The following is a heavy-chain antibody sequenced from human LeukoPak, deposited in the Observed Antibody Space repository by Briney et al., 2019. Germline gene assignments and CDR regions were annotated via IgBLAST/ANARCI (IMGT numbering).Heavy chain of an antibody. CDR1: GGSISSNSHY. J-gene: IGHJ4*02. Sequence: PSETLSLTCTVSGGSISSNSHYWGWIRQAPGKGLEWIGIIYYSGSTYYNPSLKSRVTISVDTSKNQFSPNLSSVTAADTAVYYCARRGYGDLLRYFDYWGQGTLVTVSS. D-gene: IGHD4-17*01. CDR2: IYYSGST. V-gene: IGHV4-39*01. CDR3: ARRGYGDLLRYFDY.